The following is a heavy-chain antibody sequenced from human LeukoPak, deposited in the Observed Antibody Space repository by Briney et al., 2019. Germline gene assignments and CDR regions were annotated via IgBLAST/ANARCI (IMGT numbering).Heavy chain of an antibody. Sequence: ASVRVSCKASGDTFTGYYMHWVRQAPGQGREWMGWINPNSGGTNYAQKFQGRVTMTRDTSISTAYMELSRLRSDDTAVYYCAREDIVVVPANYYYYMDVWGKGTTVTVSS. CDR3: AREDIVVVPANYYYYMDV. V-gene: IGHV1-2*02. D-gene: IGHD2-2*01. CDR2: INPNSGGT. CDR1: GDTFTGYY. J-gene: IGHJ6*03.